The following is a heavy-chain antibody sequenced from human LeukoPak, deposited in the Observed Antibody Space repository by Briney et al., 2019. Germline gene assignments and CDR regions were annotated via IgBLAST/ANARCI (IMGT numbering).Heavy chain of an antibody. D-gene: IGHD6-19*01. Sequence: ASVKVSCKASGYTFTGYYMHWVRQAPGQGLEWMGWINPNSGGTNYAQKFQGRVTMTRDTSISTAYMELSRLRSDDTAVYYCARVEAVAGFCGYWGQGTLVTVSS. CDR1: GYTFTGYY. J-gene: IGHJ4*02. CDR3: ARVEAVAGFCGY. V-gene: IGHV1-2*02. CDR2: INPNSGGT.